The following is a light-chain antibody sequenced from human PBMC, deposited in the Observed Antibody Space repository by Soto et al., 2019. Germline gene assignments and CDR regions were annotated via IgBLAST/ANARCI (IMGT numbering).Light chain of an antibody. CDR2: EFN. Sequence: HSVLNKPPSSSGSPGQSVAISCNGTSSDVGGYNYGCWYQQHPGKGPKRMIYEFNKGPSGVPGRFSGSKSGLTASLTISGLQAEDEADYYCSSFTTSRFYVFGPGTKVTVL. J-gene: IGLJ1*01. CDR3: SSFTTSRFYV. CDR1: SSDVGGYNY. V-gene: IGLV2-8*01.